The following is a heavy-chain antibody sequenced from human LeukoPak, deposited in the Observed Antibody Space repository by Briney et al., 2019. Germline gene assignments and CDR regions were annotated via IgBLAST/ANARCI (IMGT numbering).Heavy chain of an antibody. D-gene: IGHD3-3*01. CDR3: AKDISWLRFLEWLSPGAFDI. CDR1: GFTFSSYA. J-gene: IGHJ3*02. CDR2: ISGSGGST. V-gene: IGHV3-23*01. Sequence: GGSLRLSCAASGFTFSSYAMSWVRQAPGKGLEWVSAISGSGGSTYYADSVKGRFTISRDNSKNTLYLQMNSLRAEDTAVYYCAKDISWLRFLEWLSPGAFDIWGQGTMVTVSS.